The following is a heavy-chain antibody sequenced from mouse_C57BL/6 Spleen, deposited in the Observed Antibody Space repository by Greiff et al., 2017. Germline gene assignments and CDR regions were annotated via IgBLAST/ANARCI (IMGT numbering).Heavy chain of an antibody. J-gene: IGHJ4*01. CDR2: INTSNGGT. V-gene: IGHV1-53*01. Sequence: VLLQQPGTELVQPGASLKLSCKASGYTFTSYWMHWVKQRPGQGLEWIGNINTSNGGTNYNEKFKSKATLTVDKSSSTAYMQLSSLTSEDSAVYYCAREGEDWSYYYAMDYWGQGTSVTVSS. CDR1: GYTFTSYW. CDR3: AREGEDWSYYYAMDY.